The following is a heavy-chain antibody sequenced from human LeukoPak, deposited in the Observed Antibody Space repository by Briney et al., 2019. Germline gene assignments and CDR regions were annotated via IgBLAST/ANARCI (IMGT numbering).Heavy chain of an antibody. CDR1: GFTFSSYA. Sequence: GGSLRLSCAASGFTFSSYAMHWVRQAPGKGLEWVAVISYDGSNKYYADSVKGRFTISRDNSKNTLYLQMNSLRAEDTAVYYCARDLAGILYYYYGMDVWGQGTTVTASS. D-gene: IGHD6-13*01. J-gene: IGHJ6*02. CDR3: ARDLAGILYYYYGMDV. CDR2: ISYDGSNK. V-gene: IGHV3-30-3*01.